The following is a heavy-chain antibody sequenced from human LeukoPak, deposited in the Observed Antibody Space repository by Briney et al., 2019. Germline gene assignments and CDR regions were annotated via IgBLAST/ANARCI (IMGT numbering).Heavy chain of an antibody. J-gene: IGHJ4*02. CDR3: ASSRIAVAGTDY. V-gene: IGHV3-30-3*01. D-gene: IGHD6-19*01. CDR1: GFTFSSYA. CDR2: ISYDGSNK. Sequence: GGSLRLSCAASGFTFSSYAMHWVRQAPGKGLEWVAVISYDGSNKYYADSVKGRFTISRDNSKNTLYLQMNRLRAEDTAVYYCASSRIAVAGTDYWGQGTLVTVSS.